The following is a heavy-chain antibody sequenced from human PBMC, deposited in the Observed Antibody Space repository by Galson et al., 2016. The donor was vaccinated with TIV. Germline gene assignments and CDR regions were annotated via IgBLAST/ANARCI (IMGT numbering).Heavy chain of an antibody. CDR3: ARDPGYFVY. D-gene: IGHD1-1*01. J-gene: IGHJ4*02. CDR1: GYTLTNYI. V-gene: IGHV1-3*01. CDR2: IYAGNGNN. Sequence: AVKVSCKASGYTLTNYIMHWLRQAPGQGLEWMGWIYAGNGNNKYSQNFQGRVTITRETSASTAYMELSSLTSDETAVYYCARDPGYFVYWGQGTLVTVSS.